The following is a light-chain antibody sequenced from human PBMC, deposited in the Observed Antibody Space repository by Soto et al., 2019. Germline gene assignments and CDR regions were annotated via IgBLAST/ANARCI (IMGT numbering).Light chain of an antibody. CDR2: AAS. V-gene: IGKV3-20*01. CDR3: QHYSSSPRS. Sequence: EIVLTQSPGTLSLSPGERATLSCRASQSVSSTYLAWYQQKPGKAPRLLIYAASSRATGIPDRFSGSGSGTDFTLTISRLQPEDFAVYYCQHYSSSPRSFGQGTKVEI. J-gene: IGKJ1*01. CDR1: QSVSSTY.